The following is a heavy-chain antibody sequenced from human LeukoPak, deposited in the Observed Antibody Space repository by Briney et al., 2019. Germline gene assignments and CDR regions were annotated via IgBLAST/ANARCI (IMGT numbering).Heavy chain of an antibody. Sequence: NPGGSLRLSCAASGFTFSSYSMNWVRQAPGKGLEWVSSISSSSSYIYYADSVKGRFTISRDNAKNSLYLQMNSLRAEDTAVYYCARWVYCSSTSCPDDYWSQGTLVTVSS. J-gene: IGHJ4*02. V-gene: IGHV3-21*01. CDR2: ISSSSSYI. CDR3: ARWVYCSSTSCPDDY. CDR1: GFTFSSYS. D-gene: IGHD2-2*01.